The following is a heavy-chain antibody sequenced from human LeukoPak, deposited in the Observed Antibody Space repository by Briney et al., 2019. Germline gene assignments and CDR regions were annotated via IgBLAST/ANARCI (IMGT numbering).Heavy chain of an antibody. CDR1: GFTVSSNY. CDR3: ARVSWTYYYDSSSSFFDY. Sequence: GGSLRLSCAASGFTVSSNYMSWVRQAPGKGLEWVSVIYSGGSTYYADSVKGRFTITRDNAKNTLYLQINSLRAEDTAVYYCARVSWTYYYDSSSSFFDYWGQGTLVTVSS. D-gene: IGHD3-22*01. J-gene: IGHJ4*02. V-gene: IGHV3-66*02. CDR2: IYSGGST.